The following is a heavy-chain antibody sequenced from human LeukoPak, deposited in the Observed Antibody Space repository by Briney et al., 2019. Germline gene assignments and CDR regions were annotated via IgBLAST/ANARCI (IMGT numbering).Heavy chain of an antibody. V-gene: IGHV3-23*01. CDR3: AKGSGINHYHWIDP. CDR2: ISGGGGST. D-gene: IGHD1-14*01. CDR1: AFTFSSYA. J-gene: IGHJ5*02. Sequence: PRGSLRLSCAASAFTFSSYAMNWVRQAPGNGLEWVSGISGGGGSTYYADSVKGRFTISRHNSKNTLYLQMDSLRAEDTALYYCAKGSGINHYHWIDPWGQGTLVTVSS.